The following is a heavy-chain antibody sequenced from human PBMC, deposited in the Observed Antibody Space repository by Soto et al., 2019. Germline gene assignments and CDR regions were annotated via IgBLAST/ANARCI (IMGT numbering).Heavy chain of an antibody. Sequence: EVQLLESGGGIVQPGGSLRLSCAASGFIFNAYAMTWVRQAPGKGLEWVSAIGGSGGNTYYAASVKGRFTISRDNSRDTVDLQMNSLRAEDTAVHYCARVASEYINSLDNWGQGILVTVSS. D-gene: IGHD4-4*01. J-gene: IGHJ4*02. CDR1: GFIFNAYA. CDR3: ARVASEYINSLDN. CDR2: IGGSGGNT. V-gene: IGHV3-23*01.